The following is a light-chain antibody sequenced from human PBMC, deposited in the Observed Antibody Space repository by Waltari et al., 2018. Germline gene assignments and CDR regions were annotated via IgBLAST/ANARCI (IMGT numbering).Light chain of an antibody. J-gene: IGKJ2*01. CDR1: QSISSN. V-gene: IGKV3-15*01. Sequence: EIVMTQSPVILSVSPGERATLCCRASQSISSNLAWYQQKLGQAPRLLIYGASTRATGIPARFSGSGSGTEFTLTISSLQSEDFAVYYCQQYNNWPVYTFGQGTKLEIK. CDR3: QQYNNWPVYT. CDR2: GAS.